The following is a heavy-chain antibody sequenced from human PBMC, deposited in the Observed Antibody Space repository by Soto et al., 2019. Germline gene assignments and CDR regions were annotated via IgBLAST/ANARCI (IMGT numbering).Heavy chain of an antibody. Sequence: SETLSLTCTVSGGSISSSYWSWIRQSPRKGLEWIGYIYYIETTNNRPTGYNPSLNGRVTISVDTSKNQFSLKLNSVTAADTAVYYCARQRGRSLDYWGQGTLVTVSS. V-gene: IGHV4-59*08. CDR1: GGSISSSY. D-gene: IGHD3-3*01. CDR3: ARQRGRSLDY. J-gene: IGHJ4*02. CDR2: IYYIETT.